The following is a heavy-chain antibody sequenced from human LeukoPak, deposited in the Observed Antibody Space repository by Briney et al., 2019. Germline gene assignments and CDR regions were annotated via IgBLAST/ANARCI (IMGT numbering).Heavy chain of an antibody. CDR1: GFTFSSYD. CDR2: ISTAGDT. CDR3: ARGTPQAYFDY. V-gene: IGHV3-13*01. Sequence: PGGSLRLSCAASGFTFSSYDMHWVRQATGKGLEWVSAISTAGDTYYPGSVKGRFTISRENAKNSLYLQMNSLRAGDTAVYYCARGTPQAYFDYWGQGTLVTVSS. J-gene: IGHJ4*02.